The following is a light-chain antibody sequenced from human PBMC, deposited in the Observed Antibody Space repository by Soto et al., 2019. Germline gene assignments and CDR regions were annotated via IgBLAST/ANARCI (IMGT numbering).Light chain of an antibody. CDR2: EVT. Sequence: ALTQPPSASGSPGQSVTISCTGTSSDIGYYNYVSWYQQHPGKAPKLLIYEVTKRPSGVPDRFSGSKSGNTASLTVSGLQAEDEADYYCSSFAGVSTVFGTGTKVTVL. CDR3: SSFAGVSTV. J-gene: IGLJ1*01. V-gene: IGLV2-8*01. CDR1: SSDIGYYNY.